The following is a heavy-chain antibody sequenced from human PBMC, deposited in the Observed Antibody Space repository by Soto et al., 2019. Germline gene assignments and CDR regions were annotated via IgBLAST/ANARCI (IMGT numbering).Heavy chain of an antibody. CDR1: GGSFRCYY. J-gene: IGHJ4*02. V-gene: IGHV4-34*01. CDR3: AREGXELRYFDCPPHQYYFDY. D-gene: IGHD3-9*01. CDR2: INHSGST. Sequence: SETLSLTCAVYGGSFRCYYWSWIRQPPGKGLEWIGEINHSGSTNYNPSLKSRVTISVDTSKNQFSLKLSSVTATDTAVYYCAREGXELRYFDCPPHQYYFDYWGQGTLVTVSS.